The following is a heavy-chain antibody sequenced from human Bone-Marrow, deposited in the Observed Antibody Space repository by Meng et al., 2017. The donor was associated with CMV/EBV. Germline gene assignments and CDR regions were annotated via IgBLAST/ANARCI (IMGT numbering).Heavy chain of an antibody. V-gene: IGHV4-39*07. CDR3: ARDEQYVVPHY. Sequence: TCTVSGGSIRGSNYFWGWIRQPPGKGLEWIGSIYYGGDTYSNPSLKSRVTISADTSKNQFSLRLTSVTAADTAVYYCARDEQYVVPHYWGQGTLVTVSS. J-gene: IGHJ4*02. CDR2: IYYGGDT. CDR1: GGSIRGSNYF. D-gene: IGHD4-11*01.